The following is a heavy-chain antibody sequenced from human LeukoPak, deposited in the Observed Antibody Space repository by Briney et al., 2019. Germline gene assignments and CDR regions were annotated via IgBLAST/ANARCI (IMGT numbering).Heavy chain of an antibody. CDR1: GSTFSSYI. V-gene: IGHV3-48*01. J-gene: IGHJ4*02. CDR3: ARGYYGSGSQRYFDY. Sequence: GALSLSCAASGSTFSSYIMNWVRQVPGKGLEWVSYISSSSSTIYYADSVKGRFTISRDNAKNSLYLQMNSLRAEDTAVYYCARGYYGSGSQRYFDYWGQGALVTVSS. D-gene: IGHD3-10*01. CDR2: ISSSSSTI.